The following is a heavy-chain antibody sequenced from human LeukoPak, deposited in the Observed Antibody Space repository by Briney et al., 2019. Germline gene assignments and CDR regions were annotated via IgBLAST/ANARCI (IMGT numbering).Heavy chain of an antibody. D-gene: IGHD6-13*01. CDR3: ARLGSSTWYGADY. Sequence: PSETLSLTCTVSGGSISSYYWSWIRLPPGKGLEWIGYIYYSGSTKYNPSLESRVTFSVDTSKNQVSLRLSSVTAADTAVYYCARLGSSTWYGADYWGQGTLVTVSS. CDR1: GGSISSYY. V-gene: IGHV4-59*08. J-gene: IGHJ4*02. CDR2: IYYSGST.